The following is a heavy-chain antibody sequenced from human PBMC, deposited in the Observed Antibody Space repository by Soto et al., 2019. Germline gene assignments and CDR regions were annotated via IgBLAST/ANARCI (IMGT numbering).Heavy chain of an antibody. Sequence: QVQLVESGGGLVKPGGSLRLSCAASGFTFSNYYMSWIRQAPGKGLEWVSYISSSSSYTNYADSVKGRFTISRDNAKNYRYLQMNSLRAEDTAVYYCGVGLLWFGVHYYLYGMDVWCQGTTVTVSS. CDR1: GFTFSNYY. V-gene: IGHV3-11*05. CDR2: ISSSSSYT. CDR3: GVGLLWFGVHYYLYGMDV. D-gene: IGHD3-10*01. J-gene: IGHJ6*02.